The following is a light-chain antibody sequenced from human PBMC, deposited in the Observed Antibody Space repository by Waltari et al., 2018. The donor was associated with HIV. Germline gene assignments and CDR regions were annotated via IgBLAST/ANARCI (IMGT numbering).Light chain of an antibody. CDR2: DAS. V-gene: IGKV1-33*01. CDR1: QGIGNL. J-gene: IGKJ2*03. Sequence: IQMTQSPSSLSASVGDRVTITCQASQGIGNLLNWYLQKPGKAPNLLISDASSLERGVPSRFSGTGSGTHFTLTISSLQPEDVATYYCQQYDNPNYSFGQGNKLEI. CDR3: QQYDNPNYS.